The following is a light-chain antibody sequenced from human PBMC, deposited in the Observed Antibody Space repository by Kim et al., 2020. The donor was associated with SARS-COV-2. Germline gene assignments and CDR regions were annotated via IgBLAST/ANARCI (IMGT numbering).Light chain of an antibody. CDR2: AAS. CDR1: QTVTSKY. CDR3: QQYGGSPRYS. V-gene: IGKV3-20*01. Sequence: EIVLTQSPGTLSLSPGERATLSCRASQTVTSKYFAWYQQKPGQAPRLLIYAASSRTTGIPDRFSGSGSGTDFTLTISRLEPEDFAVYYCQQYGGSPRYSYGQGTKLEI. J-gene: IGKJ2*01.